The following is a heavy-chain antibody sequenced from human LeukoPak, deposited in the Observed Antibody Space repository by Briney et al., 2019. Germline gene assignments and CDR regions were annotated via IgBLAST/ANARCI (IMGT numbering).Heavy chain of an antibody. Sequence: PGGYLTLSCSASGFTFSSYAMSWVRQAPGKGLEGVSDINGSGGSTFYAVSVKGRFTIYRDNSKNTLYLQTNSLRAEDTGVYYSAKDVYYYDSSGYYYPTSTSWFDPWGQGTLVTVSS. CDR3: AKDVYYYDSSGYYYPTSTSWFDP. D-gene: IGHD3-22*01. CDR1: GFTFSSYA. V-gene: IGHV3-23*01. CDR2: INGSGGST. J-gene: IGHJ5*02.